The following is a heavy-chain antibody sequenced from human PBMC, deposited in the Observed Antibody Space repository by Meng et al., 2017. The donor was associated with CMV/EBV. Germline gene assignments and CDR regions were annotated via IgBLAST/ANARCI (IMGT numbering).Heavy chain of an antibody. D-gene: IGHD6-13*01. CDR1: GGSFSGYY. J-gene: IGHJ6*02. Sequence: GSLRLSCAVYGGSFSGYYWSWIRQPPGKGLEWIGEINHSGSTNYNPSLKSRVTISVDTSKNQFSPKLSSVTAADTAVYYCARGAIAAADTSYYGMDVWGQGTTVTVSS. CDR2: INHSGST. CDR3: ARGAIAAADTSYYGMDV. V-gene: IGHV4-34*01.